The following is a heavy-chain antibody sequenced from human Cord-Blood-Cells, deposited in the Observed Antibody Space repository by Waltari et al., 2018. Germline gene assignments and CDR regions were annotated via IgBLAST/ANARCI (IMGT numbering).Heavy chain of an antibody. CDR2: IYYSGST. Sequence: QLQLQESGPGLVKPSETLSLTCTVSGGSISSSSYHWGWLRQPPGKGLEWIGSIYYSGSTYYNPSLKSRVTISVDTSKNQFSLKLSSVTAADTAVYYCARHIAGWDDAFDIWGQGTMVTDSS. CDR3: ARHIAGWDDAFDI. D-gene: IGHD1-26*01. J-gene: IGHJ3*02. V-gene: IGHV4-39*01. CDR1: GGSISSSSYH.